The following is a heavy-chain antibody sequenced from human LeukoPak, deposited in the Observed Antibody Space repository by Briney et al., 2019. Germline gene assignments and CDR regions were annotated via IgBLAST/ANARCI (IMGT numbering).Heavy chain of an antibody. Sequence: GGSLRLSCAASGFTFSSYAMSWVRQAPGKGLEWVSAISGSGGSTYYADSVKGRFTISRDNSKNTLYLQMNSLRAEDTAVYYCAKALYSGGYWGVDYWGQGTLVTVSS. CDR1: GFTFSSYA. CDR2: ISGSGGST. CDR3: AKALYSGGYWGVDY. D-gene: IGHD1-26*01. J-gene: IGHJ4*02. V-gene: IGHV3-23*01.